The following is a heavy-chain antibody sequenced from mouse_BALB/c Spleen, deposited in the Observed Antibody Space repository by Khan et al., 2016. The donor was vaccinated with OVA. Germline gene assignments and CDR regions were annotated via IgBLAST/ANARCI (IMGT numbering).Heavy chain of an antibody. D-gene: IGHD4-1*01. CDR1: GFTFSSYS. J-gene: IGHJ3*01. CDR2: ISSGGDYT. Sequence: VQLKDSGGDLVKPGGSLKLSCAASGFTFSSYSMSWVRQTPDKRLEWVASISSGGDYTYYPDSVKGRFTISRDNAKNTLYLQMSELKSEDTAMYYCAYHLTGSFAYWGQGTLVTVSA. V-gene: IGHV5-6*01. CDR3: AYHLTGSFAY.